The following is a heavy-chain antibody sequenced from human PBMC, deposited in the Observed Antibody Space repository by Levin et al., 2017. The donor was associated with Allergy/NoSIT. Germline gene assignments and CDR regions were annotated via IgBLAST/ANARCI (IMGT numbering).Heavy chain of an antibody. CDR2: INLDGSEK. V-gene: IGHV3-7*01. D-gene: IGHD6-19*01. CDR3: ARDGGGSGWYY. CDR1: GFIFSSYW. Sequence: GGSLRLSCAVSGFIFSSYWMSWVRQIPGKGLEWVANINLDGSEKHYVDSVKGRFTISRDNAKNSLYLQMNSLRVEDTAMYYCARDGGGSGWYYWGQGTQVTVSS. J-gene: IGHJ4*02.